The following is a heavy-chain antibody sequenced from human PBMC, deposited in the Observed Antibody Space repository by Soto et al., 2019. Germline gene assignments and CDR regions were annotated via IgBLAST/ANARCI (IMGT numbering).Heavy chain of an antibody. CDR2: ISSSSSYI. CDR1: GFTFSSYS. D-gene: IGHD6-19*01. J-gene: IGHJ4*02. CDR3: ARETIAVAGANDY. V-gene: IGHV3-21*01. Sequence: EVQLVESGGGLVKPGGSLRLSCAASGFTFSSYSMNWVRQAPGKGLEWVSSISSSSSYIYYADSVKGRFTISRDNAENSLYLQMNSLRAEDTAVYYCARETIAVAGANDYWGQGTLVTVSS.